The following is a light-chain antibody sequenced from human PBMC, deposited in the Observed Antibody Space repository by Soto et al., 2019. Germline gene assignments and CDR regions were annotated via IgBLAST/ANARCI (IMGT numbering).Light chain of an antibody. CDR3: QRYKNVILT. Sequence: DIKMTQSPSSLSASVGDSVTLTCQASEDVSDYVNWYQQKPGRAPKLLIYDASKLETGVPSRFSGSGSGTDFSFTIRDLQPEDFASYYCQRYKNVILTFGGETRVDI. CDR1: EDVSDY. J-gene: IGKJ4*01. CDR2: DAS. V-gene: IGKV1-33*01.